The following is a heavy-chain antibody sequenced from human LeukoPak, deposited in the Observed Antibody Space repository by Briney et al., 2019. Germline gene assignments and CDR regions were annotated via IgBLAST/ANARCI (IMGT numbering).Heavy chain of an antibody. J-gene: IGHJ4*02. V-gene: IGHV3-48*01. CDR2: ITSSGGSI. CDR1: GFTFSSCA. Sequence: GGSLRLSCVASGFTFSSCAMNWVRQAPGKGLEWVSYITSSGGSIHYADSVKGRFTISRDNAKNSLYLQMNSLRAEDTAVYYCARDLSSSFSYGSGHWGQGILVTVSS. CDR3: ARDLSSSFSYGSGH. D-gene: IGHD3-10*01.